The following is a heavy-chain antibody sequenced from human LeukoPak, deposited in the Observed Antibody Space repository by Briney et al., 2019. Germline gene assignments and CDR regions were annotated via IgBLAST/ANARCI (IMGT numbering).Heavy chain of an antibody. CDR1: GFTFSTYA. D-gene: IGHD3-22*01. V-gene: IGHV3-23*01. J-gene: IGHJ4*02. CDR3: AKDFSSGYYITTFDY. Sequence: GGSLRLSCAASGFTFSTYAMSWVRQAPGKGLEWVSTISGSAGSTYYADSVKGRFTISRDNSKNTLYLQMNSLRAEDTAVYSCAKDFSSGYYITTFDYWGQGTLVTVFS. CDR2: ISGSAGST.